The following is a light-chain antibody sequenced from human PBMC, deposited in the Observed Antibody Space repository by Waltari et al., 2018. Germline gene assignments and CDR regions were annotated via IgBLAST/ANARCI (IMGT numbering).Light chain of an antibody. CDR1: SSNIGAPYE. CDR2: SRP. V-gene: IGLV1-40*01. Sequence: QSVLTQPPSVSGAPGQGVTISCAGNSSNIGAPYEVQWYRHLPRTAPNLLLYSRPHRPCGVPDRFAGSKSDTSASLAITGLQAEDEADYYCQTYDNSLSGWVFGGGTKLTVL. J-gene: IGLJ3*02. CDR3: QTYDNSLSGWV.